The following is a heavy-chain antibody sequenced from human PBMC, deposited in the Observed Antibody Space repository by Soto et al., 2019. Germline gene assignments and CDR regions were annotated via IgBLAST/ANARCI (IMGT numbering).Heavy chain of an antibody. Sequence: QVQLQESGPGLVKPSQTLSLTCTVSGGSISSGDYYWSWIRQPPGKGLEWIGYIYYSGSTYYNPSLKSRVTISVDTSKNQFSLKLSSVTAADTAVYYCARGLDYYDSSGYSNYYGMTSGAKGPRSPSP. CDR1: GGSISSGDYY. CDR3: ARGLDYYDSSGYSNYYGMTS. CDR2: IYYSGST. D-gene: IGHD3-22*01. J-gene: IGHJ6*02. V-gene: IGHV4-30-4*01.